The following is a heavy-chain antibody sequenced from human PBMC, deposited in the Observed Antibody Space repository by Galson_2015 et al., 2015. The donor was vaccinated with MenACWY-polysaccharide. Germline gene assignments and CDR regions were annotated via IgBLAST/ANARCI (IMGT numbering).Heavy chain of an antibody. D-gene: IGHD2-2*01. CDR3: ARDGIVVVPAATAPYYMDV. CDR1: GFTLSSYG. CDR2: IWYDGSNK. Sequence: SLRLSCAASGFTLSSYGMHWVRQAPGKGLEWVAVIWYDGSNKYYADSVKGRFTISRDNSKNTLYLQMNSLRAEDTAVYYCARDGIVVVPAATAPYYMDVWGKGTTVTVSS. V-gene: IGHV3-33*01. J-gene: IGHJ6*03.